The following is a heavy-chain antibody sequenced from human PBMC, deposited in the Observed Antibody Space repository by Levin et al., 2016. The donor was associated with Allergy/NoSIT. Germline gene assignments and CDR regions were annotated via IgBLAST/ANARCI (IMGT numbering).Heavy chain of an antibody. CDR2: SRNKANSYTT. J-gene: IGHJ4*02. CDR3: IRAQRDSSGYYRFDY. V-gene: IGHV3-72*01. D-gene: IGHD3-22*01. Sequence: VRQMPGKGLEWVGRSRNKANSYTTENAASVKDRFIISRDDSKNSLYLQMNSLKTEDTAMYYCIRAQRDSSGYYRFDYWGQGTLVTVSS.